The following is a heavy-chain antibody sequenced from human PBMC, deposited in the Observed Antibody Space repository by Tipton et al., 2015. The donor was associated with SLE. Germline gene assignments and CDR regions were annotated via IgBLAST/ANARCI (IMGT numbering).Heavy chain of an antibody. Sequence: GLVKPSETLSLTCAVSGGSIRGSNWWSWVRQPPGKGLEWIGEIDHSGSTNSNPSLKSRVTISVDKSKNQFSLKLRSVTVADTAVYYCAKDYNHDNADYNWGQGTLVIVSS. D-gene: IGHD4-17*01. CDR2: IDHSGST. CDR1: GGSIRGSNW. CDR3: AKDYNHDNADYN. J-gene: IGHJ4*02. V-gene: IGHV4-4*02.